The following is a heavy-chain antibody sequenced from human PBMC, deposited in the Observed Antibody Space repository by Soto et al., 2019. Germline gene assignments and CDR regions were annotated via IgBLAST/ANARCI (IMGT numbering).Heavy chain of an antibody. CDR3: ARQAKYSDFDA. Sequence: SETLSRTCAVSGLSGTDLLWAWNRQPAGERLEWLGRVFVSGMSNYNPPVEIRVSMSVDTSRNQVSLTLSSVTAADTATYYCARQAKYSDFDAWGQGIQVSVSS. V-gene: IGHV4-4*07. J-gene: IGHJ1*01. CDR1: GLSGTDLL. D-gene: IGHD3-9*01. CDR2: VFVSGMS.